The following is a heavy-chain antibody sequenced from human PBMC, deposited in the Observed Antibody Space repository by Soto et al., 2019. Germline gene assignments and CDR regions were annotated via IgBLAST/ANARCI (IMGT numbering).Heavy chain of an antibody. CDR1: GFTFSSYD. Sequence: GGSLRLSCAASGFTFSSYDMHWVRQATGKGLEWVSAIGTAGDTYYPGSVRGRFIISRDNAENTLYLQMNSLRAEDTAVYYCARDLSGPFDYWGQGTLVTVSS. V-gene: IGHV3-13*01. CDR3: ARDLSGPFDY. CDR2: IGTAGDT. J-gene: IGHJ4*02.